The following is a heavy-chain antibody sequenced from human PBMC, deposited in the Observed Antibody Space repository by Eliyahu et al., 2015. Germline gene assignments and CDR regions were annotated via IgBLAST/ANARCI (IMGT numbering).Heavy chain of an antibody. D-gene: IGHD4-17*01. CDR1: GXTXXRYX. CDR3: AREVIQIYGDNKSYTYYGMDV. Sequence: QVQLVQSGAEVKKAGASVKVSCKAXGXTXXRYXMPWVRQAPGQGLEWMGIMNPSGGSTTYAQKFQGRVTMTRDXSTSTFYMELSSLRSEDTAVYYCAREVIQIYGDNKSYTYYGMDVWGQGTTVTVSS. CDR2: MNPSGGST. V-gene: IGHV1-46*01. J-gene: IGHJ6*02.